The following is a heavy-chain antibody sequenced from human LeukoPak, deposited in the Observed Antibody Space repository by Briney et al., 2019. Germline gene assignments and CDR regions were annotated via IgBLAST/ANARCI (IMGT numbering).Heavy chain of an antibody. J-gene: IGHJ6*02. CDR1: GGSIRTDGSF. CDR2: IYIDGIT. CDR3: ARLFTRAWEYRYGMDV. D-gene: IGHD1-26*01. Sequence: SETLSLTCTVSGGSIRTDGSFWAWIRQPPGKGLEWIGSIYIDGITHYNSSLQSRVTLSIDTSKNQFSLKLTSVTAADTAVFYCARLFTRAWEYRYGMDVWGQGTAVTVSS. V-gene: IGHV4-39*01.